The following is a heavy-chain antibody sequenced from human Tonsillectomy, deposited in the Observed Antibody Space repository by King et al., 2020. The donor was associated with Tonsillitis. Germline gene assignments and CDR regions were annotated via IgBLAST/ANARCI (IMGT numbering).Heavy chain of an antibody. V-gene: IGHV4-59*01. J-gene: IGHJ3*02. D-gene: IGHD1-1*01. CDR3: AREISLADAFDI. Sequence: QLQESGPGLVKPSETLSLTCTVSGGSISSYYWSWIRQPPGKGLEWIGDIYYSGSTTYNPSLKSRFTMSVYTSKSQFSLKLSSVTAADTAVYYCAREISLADAFDIWGQGTMVTVSS. CDR2: IYYSGST. CDR1: GGSISSYY.